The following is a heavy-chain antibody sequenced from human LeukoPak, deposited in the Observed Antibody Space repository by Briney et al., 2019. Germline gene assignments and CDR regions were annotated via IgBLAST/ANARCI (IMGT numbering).Heavy chain of an antibody. Sequence: SETLSLTCTVSGGSISSGDYYWSWIRQPPGKGLEWIGYIYYSGSTYYNPSLKSRVTISVDTSKNQFSLKLSSVTAADTAVYYCATGDPYWYFDLWGRGTLVTVSS. CDR2: IYYSGST. CDR1: GGSISSGDYY. D-gene: IGHD7-27*01. V-gene: IGHV4-30-4*08. J-gene: IGHJ2*01. CDR3: ATGDPYWYFDL.